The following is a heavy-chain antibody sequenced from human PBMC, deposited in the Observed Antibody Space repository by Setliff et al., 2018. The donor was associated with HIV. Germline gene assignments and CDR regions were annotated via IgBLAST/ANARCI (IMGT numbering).Heavy chain of an antibody. D-gene: IGHD1-7*01. V-gene: IGHV4-39*01. CDR1: GGSFSNSYYF. Sequence: NPSETLSLTCNVSGGSFSNSYYFWGWIRQPPGKGLEWIGSISYSGSTYYNPSLKSRVTMSVDTSKNQFSLKLSSVTAADTAVYYCARHRQGLTGSTPGYYMDVWGKGTTVTSP. CDR3: ARHRQGLTGSTPGYYMDV. J-gene: IGHJ6*03. CDR2: ISYSGST.